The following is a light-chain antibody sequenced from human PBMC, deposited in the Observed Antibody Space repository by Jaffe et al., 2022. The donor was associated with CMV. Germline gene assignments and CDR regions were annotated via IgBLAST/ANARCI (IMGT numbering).Light chain of an antibody. J-gene: IGKJ4*01. Sequence: EIVLTQSPATLSLSPGERATLSCRASQSISSYLAWYQQKPGQAPRLLIYDASNRATGIPARFSGGGSGTDFILTISSLEPEDSAVYYCQQRSNWLTFGGGTKVEIK. V-gene: IGKV3-11*01. CDR2: DAS. CDR3: QQRSNWLT. CDR1: QSISSY.